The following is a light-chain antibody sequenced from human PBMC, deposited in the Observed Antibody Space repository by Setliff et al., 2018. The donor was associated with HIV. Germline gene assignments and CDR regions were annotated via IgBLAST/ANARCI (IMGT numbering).Light chain of an antibody. V-gene: IGLV2-14*02. CDR2: EVT. CDR1: SSDVGSYNL. J-gene: IGLJ2*01. Sequence: SALTQPASVSGSPGQSITISCTGTSSDVGSYNLVSWYQQHPGKAPKVMIYEVTKRPSGVSNRFSGSKSGNAASLTISGLQAEDEADYYCSSYTSSSKVFGGGTKVTVL. CDR3: SSYTSSSKV.